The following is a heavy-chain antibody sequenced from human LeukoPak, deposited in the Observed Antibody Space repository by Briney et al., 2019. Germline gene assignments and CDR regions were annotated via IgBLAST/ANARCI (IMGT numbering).Heavy chain of an antibody. J-gene: IGHJ3*02. D-gene: IGHD2-15*01. V-gene: IGHV3-30*02. Sequence: PGGSLRLSCAASGFTFSSYGMHWVRQAPGKGLEWVAFIRYDGSNKYYADSVKGRFTISRDNSKNTLYLQMNSLRAEDTAVYYCARDIWKAVVVVAARGDAFDIWGQGTMVTVSS. CDR1: GFTFSSYG. CDR3: ARDIWKAVVVVAARGDAFDI. CDR2: IRYDGSNK.